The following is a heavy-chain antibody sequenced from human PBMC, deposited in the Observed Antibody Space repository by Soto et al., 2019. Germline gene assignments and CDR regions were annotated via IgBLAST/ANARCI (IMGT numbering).Heavy chain of an antibody. Sequence: GGSLRLSCAASGFTVSSNYMSWVRQAPGKGLEWVSVIFTGGSTYYADSVKGRFTISRHSSKNTVYLQMNSLRAEDTAVYYCARDRYSSGWLVAFDIWGQGTMVTVSS. CDR2: IFTGGST. J-gene: IGHJ3*02. CDR1: GFTVSSNY. D-gene: IGHD6-19*01. CDR3: ARDRYSSGWLVAFDI. V-gene: IGHV3-53*04.